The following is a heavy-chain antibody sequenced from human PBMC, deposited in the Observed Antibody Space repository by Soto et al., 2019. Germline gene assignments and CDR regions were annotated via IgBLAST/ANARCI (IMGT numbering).Heavy chain of an antibody. J-gene: IGHJ6*02. Sequence: GGSLRLSCAASGFTFSSYSMNWVRQAPGKGLEWVSYISSSSSTIYYADSVKGRFTISRDNAKNSLYLQMNSLRAEDTAVYYCARGPTGDGMDVWGQGTTVTVSS. V-gene: IGHV3-48*04. CDR1: GFTFSSYS. D-gene: IGHD3-10*01. CDR2: ISSSSSTI. CDR3: ARGPTGDGMDV.